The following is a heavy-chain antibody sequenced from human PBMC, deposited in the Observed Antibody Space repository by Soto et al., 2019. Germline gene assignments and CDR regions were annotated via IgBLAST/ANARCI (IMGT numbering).Heavy chain of an antibody. CDR3: ASSSRGYSGYDSAYYYYGMDV. J-gene: IGHJ6*02. V-gene: IGHV1-69*13. CDR1: GGTFSSYA. Sequence: VASVKVSCKASGGTFSSYAISWVRQAPGQGLEWMGGIIPIFGTANYAQKFQGRVTITADESTSTAYMELSSLRSEDTAVYYCASSSRGYSGYDSAYYYYGMDVWGQGTTVTVSS. D-gene: IGHD5-12*01. CDR2: IIPIFGTA.